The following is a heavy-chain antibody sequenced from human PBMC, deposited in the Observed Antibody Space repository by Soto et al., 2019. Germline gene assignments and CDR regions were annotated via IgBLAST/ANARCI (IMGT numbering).Heavy chain of an antibody. V-gene: IGHV4-61*01. CDR2: IYYSGST. CDR3: ARISGYSYGLPPYFDY. D-gene: IGHD5-18*01. CDR1: GGSVSSGSYY. J-gene: IGHJ4*02. Sequence: QVQLQESGQGLVKPSETLSLTCTVSGGSVSSGSYYWSWIRQPPGKGLEWIGYIYYSGSTNYNPSLKSRVNISVDTSKNQFSLKLSAVTAADTAVYYCARISGYSYGLPPYFDYWGQGTLVTVSS.